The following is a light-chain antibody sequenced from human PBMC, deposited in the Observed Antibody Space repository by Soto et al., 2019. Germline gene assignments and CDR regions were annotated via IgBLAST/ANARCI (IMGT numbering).Light chain of an antibody. CDR2: ENN. CDR1: SSNVGENF. Sequence: QSVLTQPPSVSAAPGQKVSMSCSGSSSNVGENFVAWYQHLPGTAPRLLIYENNKRPSEIPDRFFGSKSGTSATLGITGLQTGDEADYYCGTWDTGLSAVVFGGGTKVTVL. CDR3: GTWDTGLSAVV. J-gene: IGLJ3*02. V-gene: IGLV1-51*01.